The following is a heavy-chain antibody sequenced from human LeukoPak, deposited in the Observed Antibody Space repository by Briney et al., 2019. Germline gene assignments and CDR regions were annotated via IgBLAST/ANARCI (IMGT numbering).Heavy chain of an antibody. CDR1: GGSISSYY. J-gene: IGHJ4*02. D-gene: IGHD5-24*01. CDR3: ARVGRWLQFLPWAFDY. V-gene: IGHV4-59*01. Sequence: SETLSLTCTVSGGSISSYYWSWIRQPPGKGLEWIGYIYYSGSTNYNPSLKSRVTISVDTSKNQFSLKLSSVTAADTAVYYFARVGRWLQFLPWAFDYWGQGTLVTVSS. CDR2: IYYSGST.